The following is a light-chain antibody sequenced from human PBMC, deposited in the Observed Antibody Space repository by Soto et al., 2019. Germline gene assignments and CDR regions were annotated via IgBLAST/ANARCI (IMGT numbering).Light chain of an antibody. J-gene: IGLJ2*01. CDR1: SSDVGGYNY. Sequence: QSALTQPASMSGSPGQSITISCTGTSSDVGGYNYVSWYRQPPGKAPKLMIYDVINRPSGVSNRFSGSKSGNTASLTISGLQAEDEADYYCSSHSSSSTLVVFGGGTKVTVL. V-gene: IGLV2-14*03. CDR3: SSHSSSSTLVV. CDR2: DVI.